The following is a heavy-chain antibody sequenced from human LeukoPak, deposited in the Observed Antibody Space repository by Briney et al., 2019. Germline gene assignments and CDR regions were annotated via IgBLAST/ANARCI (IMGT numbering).Heavy chain of an antibody. CDR2: ISKSGGA. CDR1: GGSIGAYY. V-gene: IGHV4-59*01. CDR3: TRGERLGGDY. Sequence: SETLSLTCTVSGGSIGAYYWSWIRQPPGKGLEWIGYISKSGGANYNPSLKSRVTISLDTSKNQFSLRLTSVTAADTAVYYCTRGERLGGDYRGQGTLVAVSS. J-gene: IGHJ4*02. D-gene: IGHD1-26*01.